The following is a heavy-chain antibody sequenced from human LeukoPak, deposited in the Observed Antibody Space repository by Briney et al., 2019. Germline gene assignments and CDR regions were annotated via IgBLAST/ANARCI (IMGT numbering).Heavy chain of an antibody. D-gene: IGHD1-1*01. Sequence: GGTLRLSCAASGFTFSSYEMNWVRQAPGKGLEWVSYISSSGSTIYYADSVKGRFTISRDNAKNSLYLQMNSLRAEDTAVYYCGRGPLRSGIDYWGQGTLVTVSS. V-gene: IGHV3-48*03. J-gene: IGHJ4*02. CDR2: ISSSGSTI. CDR1: GFTFSSYE. CDR3: GRGPLRSGIDY.